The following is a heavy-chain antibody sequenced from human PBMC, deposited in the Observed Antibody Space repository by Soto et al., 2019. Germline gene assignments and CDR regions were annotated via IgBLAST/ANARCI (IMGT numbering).Heavy chain of an antibody. J-gene: IGHJ4*02. CDR3: AKDEGVGATLGLPDY. Sequence: QVQLVESGGGVVQPGRSLRLSCAASGFSFSCCAMHWVRQAPGKGLERVAIIANDGSRKYYADSVKGRFTISRDNSKNTLYLQMDSLRAEDTAVYYCAKDEGVGATLGLPDYWGQGTLVTVSS. CDR2: IANDGSRK. CDR1: GFSFSCCA. V-gene: IGHV3-30*18. D-gene: IGHD1-26*01.